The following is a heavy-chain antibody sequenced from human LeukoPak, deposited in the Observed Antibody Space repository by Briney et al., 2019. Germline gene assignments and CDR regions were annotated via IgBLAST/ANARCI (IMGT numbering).Heavy chain of an antibody. V-gene: IGHV1-18*01. CDR3: VVPAPLMDV. CDR1: VYTFTSYG. CDR2: ISAYNGNT. J-gene: IGHJ6*02. D-gene: IGHD2-2*01. Sequence: GSSVKVSCKASVYTFTSYGISWVRQAPGQGLEWMGWISAYNGNTNYAQKLKGRVTMTTDTSTSKAYMELRSLRSDDTAVYYCVVPAPLMDVWGQGTTVTVSS.